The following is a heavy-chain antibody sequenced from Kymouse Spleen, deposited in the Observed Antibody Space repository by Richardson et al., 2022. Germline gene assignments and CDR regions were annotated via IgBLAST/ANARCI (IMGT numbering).Heavy chain of an antibody. D-gene: IGHD1-20*01,IGHD1-7*01. Sequence: QLQLQESGPGLVKPSETLSLTCTVSGGSISSSSYYWGWIRQPPGKGLEWIGSIYYSGSTYYNPSLKSRVTISVDTSKNQFSLKLSSVTAADTAVYYCARRITGISFDYWGQGTLVTVSS. CDR2: IYYSGST. CDR1: GGSISSSSYY. J-gene: IGHJ4*02. V-gene: IGHV4-39*01. CDR3: ARRITGISFDY.